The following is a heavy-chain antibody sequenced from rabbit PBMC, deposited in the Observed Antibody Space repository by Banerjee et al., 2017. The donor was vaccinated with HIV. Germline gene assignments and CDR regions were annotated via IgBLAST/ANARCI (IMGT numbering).Heavy chain of an antibody. CDR2: IHAGSSGST. Sequence: QALEESGGDLVKLGASLTLSCTASGFSFSSSYYMCWVRQAPGKGLEWIACIHAGSSGSTYYASWAKGRVSISKSSSTTVTLQMTSLTAADTATYFCARDSYYDTSGWSGLDLWGPGTLVTVS. CDR1: GFSFSSSYY. J-gene: IGHJ6*01. CDR3: ARDSYYDTSGWSGLDL. V-gene: IGHV1S40*01. D-gene: IGHD4-1*01.